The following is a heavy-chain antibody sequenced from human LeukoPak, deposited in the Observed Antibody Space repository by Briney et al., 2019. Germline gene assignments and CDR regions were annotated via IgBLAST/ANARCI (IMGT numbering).Heavy chain of an antibody. CDR1: DGSISSNSYY. CDR3: ARESGYSYSFGY. Sequence: SETLSLACTVPDGSISSNSYYWGWIRQPPGKGLEWIGSIYYSGSTYYGPSLQSRVTISVDTSKHQFSLNMRSVTAADTAVYYCARESGYSYSFGYWGQGTLVTVSS. V-gene: IGHV4-39*02. D-gene: IGHD5-18*01. CDR2: IYYSGST. J-gene: IGHJ4*02.